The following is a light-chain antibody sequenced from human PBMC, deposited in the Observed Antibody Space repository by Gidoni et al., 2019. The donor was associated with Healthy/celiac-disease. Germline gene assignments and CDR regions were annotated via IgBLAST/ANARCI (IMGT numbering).Light chain of an antibody. J-gene: IGKJ2*01. CDR3: QQYYSTPPYT. Sequence: DIVMTPSPDPLAVALGERATINCKSSQSVLYSSNNKNYLAWYQQKPGQPPKLLIYWASTRESGVPDRFSGSGSGTDFTLTISSLQAEDVAVYYCQQYYSTPPYTFGQGTKLEIK. CDR2: WAS. V-gene: IGKV4-1*01. CDR1: QSVLYSSNNKNY.